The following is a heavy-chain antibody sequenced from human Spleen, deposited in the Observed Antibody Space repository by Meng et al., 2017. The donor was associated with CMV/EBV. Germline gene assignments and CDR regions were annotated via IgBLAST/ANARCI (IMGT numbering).Heavy chain of an antibody. V-gene: IGHV1-69*02. J-gene: IGHJ6*02. Sequence: SVKVSCKASGGTFSSYTISWVRQAPGQGLEWMGRIIPILGIANYAQKFQGRVTITTDESTSTAYMELSSLRSEDTAVYYCARQYCSSTSCYTPWGGSYYYYGMDVWGQGTTVTVSS. CDR2: IIPILGIA. CDR3: ARQYCSSTSCYTPWGGSYYYYGMDV. D-gene: IGHD2-2*02. CDR1: GGTFSSYT.